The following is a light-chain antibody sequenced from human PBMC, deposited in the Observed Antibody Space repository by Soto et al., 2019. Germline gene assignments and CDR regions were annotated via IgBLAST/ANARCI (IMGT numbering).Light chain of an antibody. CDR2: QAC. Sequence: DIQMTQSPSTLSASVGDRFTITCRARQNIRSFLAWYQHRPGKAPKLLLYQACNLENGVPSRLTGSGSGTELTLSLSGLQPDDFATYYCQKCESYAWTFDQGTEVEIK. J-gene: IGKJ1*01. CDR3: QKCESYAWT. CDR1: QNIRSF. V-gene: IGKV1-5*03.